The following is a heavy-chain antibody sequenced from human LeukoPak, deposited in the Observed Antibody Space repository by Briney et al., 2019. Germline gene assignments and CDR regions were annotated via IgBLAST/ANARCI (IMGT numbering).Heavy chain of an antibody. Sequence: QPGGSLRLSCAASGFTFSSYWMSWVRQAPGKGLEWVANIKQDGSEKYYVDSVKGRFTISRDNAKNSLYLQMNSLRAEDTAVYYCARDRNYYDILTHMDVWGKGTTVTVSS. J-gene: IGHJ6*03. D-gene: IGHD3-9*01. CDR1: GFTFSSYW. CDR2: IKQDGSEK. V-gene: IGHV3-7*01. CDR3: ARDRNYYDILTHMDV.